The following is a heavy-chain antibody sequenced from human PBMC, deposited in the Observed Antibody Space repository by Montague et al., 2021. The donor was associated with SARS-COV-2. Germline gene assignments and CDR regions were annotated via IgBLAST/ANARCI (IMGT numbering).Heavy chain of an antibody. Sequence: SETLSLTCSVSGGSISSTSYYWGWIRQPPGKGLEWIGCIYYSGSTYYNPSLRSRVTISVDTSKNQFSLKLSSVTAADTAVYYCARPIVVFSAPNYYGLDFWGQGTTVTVSS. CDR3: ARPIVVFSAPNYYGLDF. J-gene: IGHJ6*02. CDR2: IYYSGST. D-gene: IGHD2-21*01. V-gene: IGHV4-39*01. CDR1: GGSISSTSYY.